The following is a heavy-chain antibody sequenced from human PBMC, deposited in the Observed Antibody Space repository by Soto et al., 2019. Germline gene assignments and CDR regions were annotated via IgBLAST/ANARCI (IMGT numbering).Heavy chain of an antibody. CDR2: INHDGSDR. J-gene: IGHJ1*01. CDR1: GFTFTNHW. D-gene: IGHD5-12*01. V-gene: IGHV3-7*01. CDR3: ARDASGSAVDSTEYLPQ. Sequence: SLRLSCATSGFTFTNHWMHWVRQAPGRGLEWVANINHDGSDRRYVDSLKGRFTISRDNTKNSLYLQMDSLGADDTAIYYCARDASGSAVDSTEYLPQWGQGTLVTVSS.